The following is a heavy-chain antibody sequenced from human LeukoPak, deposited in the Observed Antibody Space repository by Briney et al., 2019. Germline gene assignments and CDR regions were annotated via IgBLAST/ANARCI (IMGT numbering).Heavy chain of an antibody. Sequence: SETLSLTCTVSGGSISSYYWSWIRQSAGKGLEWIGRIHTSGNTNYNPSLKSRVTMSVDTSKNQFSLKMSSVTAADTAVYYCARKYSSSWYFGFDPWGQGTLVTVSS. CDR2: IHTSGNT. V-gene: IGHV4-4*07. D-gene: IGHD6-13*01. CDR1: GGSISSYY. CDR3: ARKYSSSWYFGFDP. J-gene: IGHJ5*02.